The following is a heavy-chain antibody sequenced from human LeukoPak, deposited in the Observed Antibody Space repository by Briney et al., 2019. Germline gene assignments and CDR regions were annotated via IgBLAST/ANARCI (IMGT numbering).Heavy chain of an antibody. D-gene: IGHD6-19*01. Sequence: GGSLRLSCAASGFTFSSYGMHWVRQAPGKGLEWVAFIRYDGSNKYYADSVKGRFTISRDNSKNTLYLQMNSLRAEDTAVYYCAKDQGAVAGKGQGFDIWGQGTMVTVSS. CDR1: GFTFSSYG. V-gene: IGHV3-30*02. CDR2: IRYDGSNK. J-gene: IGHJ3*02. CDR3: AKDQGAVAGKGQGFDI.